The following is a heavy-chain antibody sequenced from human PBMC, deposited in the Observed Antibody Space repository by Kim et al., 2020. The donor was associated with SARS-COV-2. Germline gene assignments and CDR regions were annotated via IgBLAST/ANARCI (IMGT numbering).Heavy chain of an antibody. CDR1: GFTFSDYY. Sequence: GGSLRLSCAASGFTFSDYYMSWIRQAPGKGLEWVSYISSSSSYTNYADSVKGRFTISRDNAKNSLYLQMNSLRAEDTAVYYCARVQSGLVVVAATPGLDYWGQGTLVTVSS. CDR3: ARVQSGLVVVAATPGLDY. J-gene: IGHJ4*02. V-gene: IGHV3-11*05. D-gene: IGHD2-15*01. CDR2: ISSSSSYT.